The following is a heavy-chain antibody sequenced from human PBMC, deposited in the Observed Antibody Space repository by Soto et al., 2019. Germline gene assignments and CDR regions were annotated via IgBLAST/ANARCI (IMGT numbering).Heavy chain of an antibody. CDR2: INPNSGGT. V-gene: IGHV1-2*04. CDR3: ARDGGPYYGSGSTAGDYYYMDV. J-gene: IGHJ6*03. Sequence: ASVKVSCKASGYTFTGYYMHWVRQAPGQGLEWMGWINPNSGGTNYAQKFQGWVTMTRDTSISTAYMELSRLRSDDTAVYYCARDGGPYYGSGSTAGDYYYMDVWGKGTTVTVSS. CDR1: GYTFTGYY. D-gene: IGHD3-10*01.